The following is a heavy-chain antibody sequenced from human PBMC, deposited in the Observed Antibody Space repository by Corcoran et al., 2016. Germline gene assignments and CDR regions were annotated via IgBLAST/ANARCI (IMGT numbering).Heavy chain of an antibody. CDR1: GGSFSGYY. J-gene: IGHJ4*02. D-gene: IGHD3-10*02. V-gene: IGHV4-34*01. CDR3: AGGEVRPMYYVDY. CDR2: INHSGST. Sequence: QVQLQQWGAGLLKPSETLSLTCAVYGGSFSGYYWSWIRQPPGKGLEWIGEINHSGSTNYNPSLKSRVTISVDTSKNQFSLKLSSVTAAETAVYYCAGGEVRPMYYVDYWGQGTLVTVSS.